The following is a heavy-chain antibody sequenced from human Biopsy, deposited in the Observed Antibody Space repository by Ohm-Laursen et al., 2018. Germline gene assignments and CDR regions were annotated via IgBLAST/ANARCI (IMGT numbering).Heavy chain of an antibody. D-gene: IGHD3-10*01. CDR1: GFTFSGYA. Sequence: SLRLSCTAFGFTFSGYAMSWVRQGPEKGLEWVSVVTGSGRSTYYTDTVKGRFSISRDNSKNTFYLQMNSLRVEDTAVYYCAKGRSGGTGHGNWFDPWGQGTLVIVSS. CDR3: AKGRSGGTGHGNWFDP. V-gene: IGHV3-23*01. CDR2: VTGSGRST. J-gene: IGHJ5*02.